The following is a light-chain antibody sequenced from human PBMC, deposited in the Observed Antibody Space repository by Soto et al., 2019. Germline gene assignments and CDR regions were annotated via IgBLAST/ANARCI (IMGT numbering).Light chain of an antibody. Sequence: DIVMTQSPLSLPVTPGEPASISCRSSQSLLHSNGYNYLDWYLQKPGQSPQLLISLGSNRASGVPARFSGSGPGPDFTLKISRVEAEDVGVYYFMQALQTPYTFGQGTKVDIK. V-gene: IGKV2-28*01. CDR2: LGS. CDR3: MQALQTPYT. CDR1: QSLLHSNGYNY. J-gene: IGKJ2*01.